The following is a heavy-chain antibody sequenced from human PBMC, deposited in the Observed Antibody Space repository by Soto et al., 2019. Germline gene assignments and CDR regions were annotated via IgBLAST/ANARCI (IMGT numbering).Heavy chain of an antibody. V-gene: IGHV3-23*01. J-gene: IGHJ6*02. CDR1: GFTFSSHA. D-gene: IGHD2-2*01. Sequence: EVQLLESGGGLVQPGGSLRVSCAASGFTFSSHAMGWVRQAPGKGLEWVSAISGRGGDSTYYADSVKGRFTISRDNSKNTLYLQMNSLRAEDTAIYYCLKYCSSTSCYSYYAMDVWGQGTTVTVFS. CDR3: LKYCSSTSCYSYYAMDV. CDR2: ISGRGGDST.